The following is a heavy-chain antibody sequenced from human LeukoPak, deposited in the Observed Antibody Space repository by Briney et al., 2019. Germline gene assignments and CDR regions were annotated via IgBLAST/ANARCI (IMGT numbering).Heavy chain of an antibody. J-gene: IGHJ1*01. D-gene: IGHD6-13*01. Sequence: SETLSLTCTVSGGSISSYYWSWIRQPAGKGLEWIGRIYTSGSTNYNPSLKSRVTMSVDTSKNQFSLKLSSVTAADMAVYYCASVYSSSWLEYFQHWGQGTLVTVSS. V-gene: IGHV4-4*07. CDR1: GGSISSYY. CDR3: ASVYSSSWLEYFQH. CDR2: IYTSGST.